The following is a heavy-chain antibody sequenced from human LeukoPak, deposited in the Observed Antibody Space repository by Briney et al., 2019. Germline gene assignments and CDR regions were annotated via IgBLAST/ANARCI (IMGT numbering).Heavy chain of an antibody. D-gene: IGHD2-21*01. CDR3: AKDFAGSYFDH. J-gene: IGHJ4*02. CDR1: GFTFSSHA. V-gene: IGHV3-30-3*01. CDR2: ISYDGSNK. Sequence: GRSLRLSCAASGFTFSSHAMHWVRQAPGKGLEWVAVISYDGSNKYYADSVKGRFTISRDNSKNKLYLQMNIRIAEDTAVYYCAKDFAGSYFDHWGQGTLVNVSS.